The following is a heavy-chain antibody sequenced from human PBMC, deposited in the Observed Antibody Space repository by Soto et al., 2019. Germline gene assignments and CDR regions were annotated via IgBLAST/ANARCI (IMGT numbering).Heavy chain of an antibody. CDR2: IYYSGST. CDR1: GGTIINHD. J-gene: IGHJ6*03. D-gene: IGHD2-2*01. Sequence: SQILCLPNTVAGGTIINHDWSWIRQPPGKGLEWIGYIYYSGSTNYNPSLKSRVTISVDTSKNQFSLKLSSVTAADTAVYYCARHAGRYCSSTSCYWYYYYLEVWGNGTTDTVSS. V-gene: IGHV4-59*08. CDR3: ARHAGRYCSSTSCYWYYYYLEV.